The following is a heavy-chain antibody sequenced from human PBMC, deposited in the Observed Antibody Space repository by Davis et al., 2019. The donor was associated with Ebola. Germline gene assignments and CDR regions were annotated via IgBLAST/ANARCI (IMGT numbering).Heavy chain of an antibody. CDR2: IYPGDSDT. J-gene: IGHJ4*02. CDR3: ARRRGSRTFDY. Sequence: GESLKISCKGSGNSFTSHWIGWVRQIPGKGLDWMGIIYPGDSDTRYSPSFQGQVTISADKSISTAYLQWSSLKASDTAMYYCARRRGSRTFDYWGQGTLVAVSS. V-gene: IGHV5-51*01. CDR1: GNSFTSHW.